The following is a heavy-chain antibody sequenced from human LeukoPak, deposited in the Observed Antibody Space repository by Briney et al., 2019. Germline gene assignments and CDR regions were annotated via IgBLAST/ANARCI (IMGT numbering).Heavy chain of an antibody. CDR1: SGSFSGYY. CDR3: ARESIGCSSTSCSRPPFDY. Sequence: KPSETLSLTCAVYSGSFSGYYWSWIRQPPGKGLEWIGEINHSGSTNYNPSLKSRVTISVDTSKNQFSLKLSSVTAADTAVYYCARESIGCSSTSCSRPPFDYWGQGTLVAVSS. D-gene: IGHD2-2*01. CDR2: INHSGST. J-gene: IGHJ4*02. V-gene: IGHV4-34*01.